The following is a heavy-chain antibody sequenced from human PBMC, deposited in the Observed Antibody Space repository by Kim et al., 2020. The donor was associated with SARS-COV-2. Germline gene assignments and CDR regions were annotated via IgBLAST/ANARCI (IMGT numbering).Heavy chain of an antibody. D-gene: IGHD6-13*01. J-gene: IGHJ5*02. CDR1: GFSFSSHL. Sequence: GGSLRLSCAASGFSFSSHLMTWVRQAPGKGLEWVSSINSGGDYIFYADSVKGRFTISRDNANNSLFLQMNSLRADDTAVYFCATGPLSAEGTWGQGTLVTVSS. CDR3: ATGPLSAEGT. CDR2: INSGGDYI. V-gene: IGHV3-21*01.